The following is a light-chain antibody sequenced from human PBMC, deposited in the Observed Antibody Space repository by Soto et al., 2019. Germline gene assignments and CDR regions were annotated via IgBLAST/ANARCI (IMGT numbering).Light chain of an antibody. CDR2: EVS. V-gene: IGLV2-14*01. CDR1: NNDIGSCDY. J-gene: IGLJ1*01. CDR3: SSFTSSRAYV. Sequence: QSVLTQPASVSGSPGQSITLSCTGTNNDIGSCDYVSWFQQYPGEAPTLIIYEVSHRPSGISDRFSGSKSGSTASLTISGLQAEDEADYYCSSFTSSRAYVFGTGTKVTVL.